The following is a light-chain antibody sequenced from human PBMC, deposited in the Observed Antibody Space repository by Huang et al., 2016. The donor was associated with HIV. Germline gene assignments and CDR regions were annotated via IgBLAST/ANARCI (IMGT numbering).Light chain of an antibody. Sequence: DIQMTQSPSSLSASMGDRVTITCRASQSISSFLNWYQQKSGNAPKLLVYAASNLQNGVSSRCRGGGSGTDFTLTINNLQPEDFATYYCQQTATVPLTFGGGTKVEIK. CDR1: QSISSF. J-gene: IGKJ4*01. V-gene: IGKV1-39*01. CDR3: QQTATVPLT. CDR2: AAS.